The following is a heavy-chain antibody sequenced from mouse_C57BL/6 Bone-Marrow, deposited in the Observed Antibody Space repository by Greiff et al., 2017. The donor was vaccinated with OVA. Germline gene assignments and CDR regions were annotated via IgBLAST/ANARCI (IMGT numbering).Heavy chain of an antibody. J-gene: IGHJ1*03. CDR2: IYPGDGDT. V-gene: IGHV1-82*01. CDR3: ARSRRAFPYDYPYWYFDV. Sequence: VQVVESGPELVKPGASVKISCKASGYAFSSSWMNWVKQRPGKGLEWIGRIYPGDGDTNYNGKFKGKATLTADKSSSTAYMQLSSLTSEDSAVYFCARSRRAFPYDYPYWYFDVWGTGTTVTVSS. D-gene: IGHD2-4*01. CDR1: GYAFSSSW.